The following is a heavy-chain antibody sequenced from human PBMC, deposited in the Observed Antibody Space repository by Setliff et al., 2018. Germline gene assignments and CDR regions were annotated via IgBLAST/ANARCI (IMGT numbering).Heavy chain of an antibody. CDR1: GGTFSSYG. J-gene: IGHJ6*03. V-gene: IGHV1-69*05. D-gene: IGHD3-22*01. CDR3: AREGVDSRSSTDYRYYMDV. Sequence: ASVKVSCKASGGTFSSYGISWVRQAPGQGLEWMGGTIPIFGTANYAHKFQGRVAIITDESTSTAYMELSSLRSEDTAVYYCAREGVDSRSSTDYRYYMDVWGKGTTVTVSS. CDR2: TIPIFGTA.